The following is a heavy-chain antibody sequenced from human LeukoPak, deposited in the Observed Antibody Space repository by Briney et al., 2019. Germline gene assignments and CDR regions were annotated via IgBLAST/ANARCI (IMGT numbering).Heavy chain of an antibody. D-gene: IGHD2-21*02. V-gene: IGHV3-21*01. CDR1: GFTFSSYS. J-gene: IGHJ3*02. Sequence: GGSLRLSCAASGFTFSSYSMNWVRQAPGKGLEWVSSISSSSSYIYYADSVKGRFTISRDNAKNSLYLQMNSLRAEDTAVYYCARPCGGDCYSVAFDIWGQGIMVTVSS. CDR3: ARPCGGDCYSVAFDI. CDR2: ISSSSSYI.